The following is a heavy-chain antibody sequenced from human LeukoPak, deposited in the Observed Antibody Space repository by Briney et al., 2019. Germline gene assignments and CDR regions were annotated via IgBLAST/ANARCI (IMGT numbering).Heavy chain of an antibody. D-gene: IGHD1-26*01. Sequence: GGSLRLSCAASGFTVSSNYMSWVRQAPGKGLEWVSVIYSGGSTYYADSVKGRFTISRDNSKNTLYLQMNSLRAEDTAVYYCAREVFPSGSFDYWGQGTLVTVSS. CDR3: AREVFPSGSFDY. V-gene: IGHV3-66*01. CDR2: IYSGGST. J-gene: IGHJ4*02. CDR1: GFTVSSNY.